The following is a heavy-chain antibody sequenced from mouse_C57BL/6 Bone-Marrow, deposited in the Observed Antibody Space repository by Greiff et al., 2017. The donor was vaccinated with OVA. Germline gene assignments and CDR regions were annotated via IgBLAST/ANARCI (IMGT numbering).Heavy chain of an antibody. V-gene: IGHV1-54*01. J-gene: IGHJ3*01. D-gene: IGHD2-2*01. CDR3: ATMVTTEAWFAY. CDR2: INPGSGGT. CDR1: GYAFTNYL. Sequence: QVQLQQSGAELVRPGTSVKVSCKASGYAFTNYLIEWVKQRPGQGLEWIGVINPGSGGTNYNEKFKGKATLTADKSSSTAYMQLSSLTSEDSAVYFCATMVTTEAWFAYWGQGTLVTVSA.